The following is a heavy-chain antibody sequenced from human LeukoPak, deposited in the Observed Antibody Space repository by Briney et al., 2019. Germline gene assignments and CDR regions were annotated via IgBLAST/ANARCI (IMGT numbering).Heavy chain of an antibody. Sequence: GESLKISCKGSGYNFTSYWIGWVRQMPGKGLEWMGIIYPGDSDTRYSPSFQGQVTISADKSISTAYLQWSSLKASDTAMYYCARTASNDFWSGYVDYWGQGTLVTVSS. V-gene: IGHV5-51*01. CDR1: GYNFTSYW. CDR3: ARTASNDFWSGYVDY. D-gene: IGHD3-3*01. CDR2: IYPGDSDT. J-gene: IGHJ4*02.